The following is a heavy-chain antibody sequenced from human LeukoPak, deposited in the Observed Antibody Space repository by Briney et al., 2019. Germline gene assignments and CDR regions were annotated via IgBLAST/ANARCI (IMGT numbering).Heavy chain of an antibody. CDR1: GFTFSDYY. CDR3: ARDRGDYYDGSGYYPYYVDF. Sequence: PGGSLRLSCAASGFTFSDYYMSWIRQAPGKGLEWVSYISSSGSTIHYADSVKGRFTISRDNAKNSLYLQMNSLRAEDTAVYYCARDRGDYYDGSGYYPYYVDFWGQGTLVSVSS. D-gene: IGHD3-22*01. J-gene: IGHJ4*02. CDR2: ISSSGSTI. V-gene: IGHV3-11*01.